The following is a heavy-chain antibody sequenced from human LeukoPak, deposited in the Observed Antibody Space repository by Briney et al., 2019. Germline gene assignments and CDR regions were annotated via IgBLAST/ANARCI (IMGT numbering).Heavy chain of an antibody. J-gene: IGHJ4*02. Sequence: GGSLRLSCAASGFTFSNYGIHWVRQAPGKGLEWVAFIRYDGSREYYADSVKGRFTISRDNFRNTAYLQMYSLRPEDAAVYYCARDLPPIVVVPAAIRLWGQGTLVTVSS. CDR2: IRYDGSRE. CDR3: ARDLPPIVVVPAAIRL. CDR1: GFTFSNYG. V-gene: IGHV3-30*02. D-gene: IGHD2-2*01.